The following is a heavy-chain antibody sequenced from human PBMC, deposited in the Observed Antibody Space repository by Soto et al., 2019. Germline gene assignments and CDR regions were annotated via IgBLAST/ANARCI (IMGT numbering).Heavy chain of an antibody. V-gene: IGHV4-39*01. CDR3: TRHEGGAAADRPLDY. CDR1: GGSIRSSTYY. J-gene: IGHJ4*02. Sequence: QLRLQESGPGLVKPSETLSLTCTVSGGSIRSSTYYWGWIRQPPGKGLEWIGSIYYSGSTYYNPSLKIRLNKSVDTSQNQFSLKRNSVTAAETAVYYCTRHEGGAAADRPLDYWGQGTLVTVSS. CDR2: IYYSGST. D-gene: IGHD6-13*01.